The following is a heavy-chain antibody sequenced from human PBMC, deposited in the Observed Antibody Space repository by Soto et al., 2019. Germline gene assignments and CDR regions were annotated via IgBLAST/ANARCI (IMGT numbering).Heavy chain of an antibody. CDR3: ARHGPGALWLGEFDS. CDR1: GVSISSYY. CDR2: IYYSGST. J-gene: IGHJ5*01. V-gene: IGHV4-59*08. Sequence: ASEALSLTCTVSGVSISSYYWSWILQPPGKGLEWIGYIYYSGSTNYNPSLKSRVTISVDTSKNQFSLKLSSVTAADTAVYYCARHGPGALWLGEFDSRGQGTLVTVSS. D-gene: IGHD3-10*01.